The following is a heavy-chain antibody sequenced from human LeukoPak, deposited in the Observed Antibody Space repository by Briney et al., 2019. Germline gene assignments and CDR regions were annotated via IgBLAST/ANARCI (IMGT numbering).Heavy chain of an antibody. CDR3: ARDPSGKGSSWYRWFDP. CDR2: MYYSGST. V-gene: IGHV4-39*02. J-gene: IGHJ5*02. D-gene: IGHD6-13*01. Sequence: SETLSLTCTVSGGSISSSSYYWAWIRQPPGKGLEWIGSMYYSGSTYYNPSLKSRVTISLDTSKNQFSLQLNSVTPEDTAVYYCARDPSGKGSSWYRWFDPWGQGTLVTVSS. CDR1: GGSISSSSYY.